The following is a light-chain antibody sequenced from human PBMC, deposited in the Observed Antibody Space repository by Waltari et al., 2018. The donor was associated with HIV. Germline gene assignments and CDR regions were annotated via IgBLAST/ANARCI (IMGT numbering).Light chain of an antibody. CDR1: SVRSYY. J-gene: IGLJ3*02. V-gene: IGLV3-19*01. Sequence: SSELAQDPAVSVALGQTVRITCQGDSVRSYYASWYQQKPGKAPVLVVSGENNRPSGIPDRFSGSSSGTTASLTIAGAQAEDEADYYCNARDSSGHWFFGGGTKVTVL. CDR2: GEN. CDR3: NARDSSGHWF.